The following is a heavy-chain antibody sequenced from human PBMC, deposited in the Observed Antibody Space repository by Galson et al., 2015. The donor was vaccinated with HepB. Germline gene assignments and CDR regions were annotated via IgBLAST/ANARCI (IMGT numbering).Heavy chain of an antibody. J-gene: IGHJ4*02. CDR1: GVSFSRYW. V-gene: IGHV3-7*01. D-gene: IGHD6-13*01. CDR3: ARDSAGFDY. CDR2: TNEDGSKQ. Sequence: SLRLSCAIPGVSFSRYWMSWLRQAPGKGLEWVTNTNEDGSKQYYVDSVKGRFTIFGDNAKNSLYLQLNSLRVEDTAVYFCARDSAGFDYWGQGTLVTVSS.